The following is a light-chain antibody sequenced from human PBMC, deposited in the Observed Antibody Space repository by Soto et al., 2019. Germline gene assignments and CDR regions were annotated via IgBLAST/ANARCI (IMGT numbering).Light chain of an antibody. J-gene: IGLJ3*02. Sequence: QAVVTQPPSVSGDPGQRVTISCTGSSSNIGAGYDVHWYQQLPGTAPKLLIYGNSNRPSGVPDRFSGSKSGTSASLAITGLRAEDEAADSCQSYDSSLSGWVFGGGTKVTVL. CDR1: SSNIGAGYD. CDR3: QSYDSSLSGWV. V-gene: IGLV1-40*01. CDR2: GNS.